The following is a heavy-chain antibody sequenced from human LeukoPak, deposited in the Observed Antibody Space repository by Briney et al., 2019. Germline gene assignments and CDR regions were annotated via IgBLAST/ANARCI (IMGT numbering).Heavy chain of an antibody. CDR3: ARDLNPLIGGPYYFDY. J-gene: IGHJ4*02. CDR2: ISSSSSYI. V-gene: IGHV3-21*01. Sequence: GGSMRLSCAASGFTFSSYSMNWVRRAPGKGLEWVSSISSSSSYIYYADSVKGRFTISRDNAKNSLYLQMNSLRAEDTAVYYCARDLNPLIGGPYYFDYWGQGTLVTVSS. CDR1: GFTFSSYS. D-gene: IGHD3-16*01.